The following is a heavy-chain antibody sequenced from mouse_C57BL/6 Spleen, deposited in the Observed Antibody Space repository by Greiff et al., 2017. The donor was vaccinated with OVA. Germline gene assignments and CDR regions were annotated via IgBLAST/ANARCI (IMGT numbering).Heavy chain of an antibody. J-gene: IGHJ4*01. CDR3: ARRGFVMDY. V-gene: IGHV1-50*01. Sequence: QVQLKQSGAELVKPGASVKLSCKASGYTFTSYWMQWVKQRPGQGLEWIGEIDPSDSYTNYNQKFKGKATLTVDTSSSTAYMQLSSLTSEDSAVYYCARRGFVMDYWGQGTSVTVSS. D-gene: IGHD3-1*01. CDR1: GYTFTSYW. CDR2: IDPSDSYT.